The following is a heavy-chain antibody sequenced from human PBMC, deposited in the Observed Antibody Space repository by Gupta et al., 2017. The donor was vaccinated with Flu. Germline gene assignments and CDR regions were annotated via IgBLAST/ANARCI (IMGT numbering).Heavy chain of an antibody. J-gene: IGHJ4*02. V-gene: IGHV3-23*01. D-gene: IGHD4/OR15-4a*01. CDR1: GFTFSSYA. CDR3: AKGGRLYYFDY. Sequence: EVQLLESGGGLVQPGGSLRLSCAASGFTFSSYAITWVRQAPGKGLEWVSTISGSGSGTYYADSVKGRFTISRDNSKNTLYLQINSLRAEDTAAYFCAKGGRLYYFDYWGQGTLVTVSS. CDR2: ISGSGSGT.